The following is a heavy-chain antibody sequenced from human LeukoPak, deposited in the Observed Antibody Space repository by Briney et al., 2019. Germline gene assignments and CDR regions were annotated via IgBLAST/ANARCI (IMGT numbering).Heavy chain of an antibody. Sequence: TGGSLRLSCAASGFNYSAYNMNWVRQAPGKGLEWVASITSSSAYIYYGDSVKGRVRISRDNAKNSLYLQMTALIAEDTAVYYCASQDLSGSGWYLGDYWGQGTLVTVSS. J-gene: IGHJ4*02. CDR1: GFNYSAYN. D-gene: IGHD6-19*01. CDR2: ITSSSAYI. V-gene: IGHV3-21*01. CDR3: ASQDLSGSGWYLGDY.